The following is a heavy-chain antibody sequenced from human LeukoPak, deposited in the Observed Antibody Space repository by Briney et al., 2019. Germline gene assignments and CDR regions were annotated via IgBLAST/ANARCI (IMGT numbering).Heavy chain of an antibody. CDR2: INHSGST. Sequence: KPSETLSLTCAVYGGSFSGYYWSWIRQPPGKGLEWIGEINHSGSTNYDPSLKSRVTISVDTSKNQFSLKLSSVTAEDTAVYYCARVPGSSIAARPGAWFDPWGQGTLVTVSS. CDR3: ARVPGSSIAARPGAWFDP. CDR1: GGSFSGYY. D-gene: IGHD6-6*01. V-gene: IGHV4-34*01. J-gene: IGHJ5*02.